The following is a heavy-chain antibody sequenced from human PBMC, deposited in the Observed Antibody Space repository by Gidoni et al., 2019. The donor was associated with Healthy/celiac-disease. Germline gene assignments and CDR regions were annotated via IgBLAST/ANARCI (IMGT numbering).Heavy chain of an antibody. CDR2: ISSSSSYI. CDR1: GFTFSTYS. CDR3: ATCSGGSCYYYYGMDV. D-gene: IGHD2-15*01. Sequence: EVQLVESGGGLVKPGGSLRLSCSASGFTFSTYSMNWVRQAPGKGLEWVSSISSSSSYIYYADSVKGRFTISRDNAKNSLYLQMNSLRAEDTAVYYCATCSGGSCYYYYGMDVWGQGTTVTVSS. V-gene: IGHV3-21*01. J-gene: IGHJ6*02.